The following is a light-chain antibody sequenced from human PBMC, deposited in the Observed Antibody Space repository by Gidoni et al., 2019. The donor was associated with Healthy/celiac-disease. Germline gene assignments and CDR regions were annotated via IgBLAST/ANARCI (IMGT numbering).Light chain of an antibody. CDR1: QSINNW. Sequence: DIQMTHSPSTLSASVGDRVTITCRASQSINNWLAWYQQKPGEAPKLLIYKASSLESGVPSRFSGSGSGTEFTLTISSLQPDDCATYYGKQFNSYSPGTFGPGTKVGIK. V-gene: IGKV1-5*03. CDR2: KAS. CDR3: KQFNSYSPGT. J-gene: IGKJ3*01.